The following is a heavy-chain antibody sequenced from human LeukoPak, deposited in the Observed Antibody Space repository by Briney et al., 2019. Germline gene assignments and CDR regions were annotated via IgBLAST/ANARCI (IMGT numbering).Heavy chain of an antibody. D-gene: IGHD6-13*01. CDR2: INAGNGNT. V-gene: IGHV1-3*03. CDR1: GYTFTSYA. J-gene: IGHJ4*02. CDR3: AREGYSSSWSTFDY. Sequence: ASVEVSCKASGYTFTSYAMHWVRQAPGQRLEWMGWINAGNGNTKYSQEFQGRVTITRDTSASTAYMELSSLRSEDMAVYYCAREGYSSSWSTFDYWGQGTLVTVSS.